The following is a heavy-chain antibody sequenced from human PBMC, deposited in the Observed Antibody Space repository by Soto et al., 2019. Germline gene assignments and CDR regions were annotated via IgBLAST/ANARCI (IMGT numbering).Heavy chain of an antibody. CDR2: MNPNSGNT. CDR3: ARGLWFGELYYYYGMDV. D-gene: IGHD3-10*01. CDR1: GYTFTSYD. J-gene: IGHJ6*02. Sequence: QVQLVQSGAEVKKPGASVKVSCKASGYTFTSYDINWVRQATGQGLEWMGWMNPNSGNTGYAQKFQGRVTMTRNTPTSTADMELSSMRPEDTAVYYCARGLWFGELYYYYGMDVWGQGTTVTVSS. V-gene: IGHV1-8*01.